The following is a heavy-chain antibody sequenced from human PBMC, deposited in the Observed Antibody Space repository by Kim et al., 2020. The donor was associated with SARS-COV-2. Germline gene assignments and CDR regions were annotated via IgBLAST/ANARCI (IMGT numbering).Heavy chain of an antibody. CDR1: GFTFSSYA. D-gene: IGHD6-19*01. CDR2: ISGSGGST. CDR3: AKELTKTVAGPDAFDI. J-gene: IGHJ3*02. Sequence: GGSLRLSCAASGFTFSSYAMSWVRQAPGKGLEWVSAISGSGGSTYYADSVKGRFTISRDNSKNTLYLQMNSLRAEDTAVYYCAKELTKTVAGPDAFDIWGQGTMVTVSS. V-gene: IGHV3-23*01.